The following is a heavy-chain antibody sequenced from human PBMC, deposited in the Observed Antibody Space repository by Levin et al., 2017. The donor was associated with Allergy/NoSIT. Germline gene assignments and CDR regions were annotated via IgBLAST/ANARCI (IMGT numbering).Heavy chain of an antibody. CDR3: ARWTAYYYDSSGGLDYYYGMDV. CDR1: GFTFSSYA. CDR2: IKSNGETT. Sequence: PGGSLRLSCAASGFTFSSYAMHWVRQAPGKGLEYVSAIKSNGETTYYADSVKGRFTISRDNSKNTLYLQMGSLRAEDMAVYYCARWTAYYYDSSGGLDYYYGMDVWGQGTTVTVSS. V-gene: IGHV3-64*02. D-gene: IGHD3-22*01. J-gene: IGHJ6*02.